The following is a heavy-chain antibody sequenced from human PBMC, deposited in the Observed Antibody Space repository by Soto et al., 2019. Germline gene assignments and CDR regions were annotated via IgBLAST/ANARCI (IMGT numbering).Heavy chain of an antibody. CDR1: GGSISSGGYY. CDR2: IYYSGST. D-gene: IGHD3-3*01. Sequence: SETLSLTCTVSGGSISSGGYYWSWIRQHPGKGLEWIGYIYYSGSTYYNPSLKSRVTISVDTSKNQFSLKLSSVTAADTAVYYCARASRFLEWAHWFDPWGQGTLVTVSS. V-gene: IGHV4-31*03. J-gene: IGHJ5*02. CDR3: ARASRFLEWAHWFDP.